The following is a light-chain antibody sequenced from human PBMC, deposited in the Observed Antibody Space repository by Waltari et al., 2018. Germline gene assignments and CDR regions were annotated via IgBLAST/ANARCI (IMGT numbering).Light chain of an antibody. V-gene: IGKV1-5*03. CDR2: KAS. Sequence: DIQMTQFPSTLSAYVGDASTITCRASQSISNYLAWYQQKPGKAPKLLIYKASSSGSGVPSRFSGSGSGTEFTLTISSLQPDDFATYYCQQYNTYSSFGQGTKLEIK. CDR3: QQYNTYSS. J-gene: IGKJ2*03. CDR1: QSISNY.